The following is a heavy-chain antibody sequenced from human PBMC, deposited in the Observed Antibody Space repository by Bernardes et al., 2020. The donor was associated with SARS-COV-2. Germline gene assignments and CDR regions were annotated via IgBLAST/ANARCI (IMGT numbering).Heavy chain of an antibody. V-gene: IGHV3-74*01. Sequence: GGSLRLSCAASGLTFSSYWMHLVRQAPGKGLVWVSRISSDGSSTTYSDSVKGRFTISRDNARNTLYLQLNSLRDEDMAVYYCARHGRPGAYYFENWGQGTLVTVSS. CDR3: ARHGRPGAYYFEN. CDR2: ISSDGSST. CDR1: GLTFSSYW. D-gene: IGHD1-26*01. J-gene: IGHJ4*02.